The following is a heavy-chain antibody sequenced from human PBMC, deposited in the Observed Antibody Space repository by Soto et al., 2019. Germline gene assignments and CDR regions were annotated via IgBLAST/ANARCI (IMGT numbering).Heavy chain of an antibody. D-gene: IGHD2-15*01. CDR2: IHSSGGT. CDR1: GASIKCSNYF. V-gene: IGHV4-39*02. CDR3: GRLAEAATGHTDFDF. J-gene: IGHJ4*02. Sequence: SETLSLTCTVSGASIKCSNYFWGWIRQPPGKGLEFVGSIHSSGGTYYNPSLKSRVTVSVDLSNSHFSLSLKSLTATDTAVYYCGRLAEAATGHTDFDFWGQGTLVTVSS.